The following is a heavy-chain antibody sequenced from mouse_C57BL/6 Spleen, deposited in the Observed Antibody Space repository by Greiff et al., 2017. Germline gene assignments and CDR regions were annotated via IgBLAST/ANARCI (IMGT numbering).Heavy chain of an antibody. Sequence: QVQLQQPGAELVKPGASVKVSCKASGYTFTSYWMHWVKQRPGQGLEWIGRIHPSDSDTNYNQKFKGKATLTVDKSSSTAYMQLSSLTSEDSAVYYCAILWEYDAWFAYWGQGTLVTVSA. CDR2: IHPSDSDT. CDR1: GYTFTSYW. V-gene: IGHV1-74*01. J-gene: IGHJ3*01. D-gene: IGHD2-14*01. CDR3: AILWEYDAWFAY.